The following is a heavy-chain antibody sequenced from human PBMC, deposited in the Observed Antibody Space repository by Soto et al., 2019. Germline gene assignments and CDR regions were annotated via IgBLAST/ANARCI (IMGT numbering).Heavy chain of an antibody. CDR2: IYPSDSDT. Sequence: GASLKISCKGSGYSFTSYWIGWVRQMPGKGLEWMGIIYPSDSDTRYSPSFQGQVTISADKSISTAYLQWSSLKASDPAMYYCGRPREALSSTDFTKWGQGTRVPVSP. CDR3: GRPREALSSTDFTK. J-gene: IGHJ4*02. D-gene: IGHD3-10*02. V-gene: IGHV5-51*01. CDR1: GYSFTSYW.